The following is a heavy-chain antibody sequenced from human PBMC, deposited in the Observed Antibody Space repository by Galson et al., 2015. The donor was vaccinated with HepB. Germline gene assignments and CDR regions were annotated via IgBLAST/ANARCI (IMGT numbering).Heavy chain of an antibody. CDR3: ARDRGRAARYFDL. CDR1: GFSFSDKF. J-gene: IGHJ4*02. V-gene: IGHV3-11*06. CDR2: ISTTSSYT. D-gene: IGHD6-6*01. Sequence: SLRLSCAASGFSFSDKFMSWLRQAPGKGLEWVSYISTTSSYTNYAESVKGRFTISRDNARESLFLQMNGLRADDTAVYFCARDRGRAARYFDLWGQGALVTVSS.